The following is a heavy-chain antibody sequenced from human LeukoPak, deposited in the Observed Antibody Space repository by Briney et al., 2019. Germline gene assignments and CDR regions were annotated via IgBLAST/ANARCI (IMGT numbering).Heavy chain of an antibody. D-gene: IGHD2-15*01. CDR1: GGSFSGYY. J-gene: IGHJ6*03. CDR2: VNQSGGT. V-gene: IGHV4-34*01. Sequence: PSETLSLTCAVYGGSFSGYYWSWIRQPRGKGLYRIGEVNQSGGTNFHPSLTGRVTISIDTSKNQFSLKLSSLPAADTAVHYCARGRGRVRVVVAATLMDVWGKGTTVTVSS. CDR3: ARGRGRVRVVVAATLMDV.